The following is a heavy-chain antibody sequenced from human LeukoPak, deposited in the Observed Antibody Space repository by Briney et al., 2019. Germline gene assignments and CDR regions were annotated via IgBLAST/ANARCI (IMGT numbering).Heavy chain of an antibody. Sequence: PGGSLRLSCAASGFTFGIYAMSWVRQAPGKGLEWVSGISGSGSSTYYADSVKGRFTISRDNSKKTLYLHMNSLRAEDTAVYYCTKGSADIVATFDSWGQGTLVSVSS. CDR2: ISGSGSST. J-gene: IGHJ4*02. D-gene: IGHD5-12*01. CDR3: TKGSADIVATFDS. CDR1: GFTFGIYA. V-gene: IGHV3-23*01.